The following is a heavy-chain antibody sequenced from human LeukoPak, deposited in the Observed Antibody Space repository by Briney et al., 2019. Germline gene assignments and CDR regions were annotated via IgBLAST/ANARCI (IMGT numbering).Heavy chain of an antibody. CDR2: IYTSGST. D-gene: IGHD2-15*01. J-gene: IGHJ1*01. CDR3: ARTGYCSGGSCSGYFQH. V-gene: IGHV4-61*02. Sequence: SQTLSLTCTVSGGSISSGSYYWSWIRQPAGKGLEWIGRIYTSGSTNYNPSLKSRVTMSVDTSKNQFSLKLSSVTAADTAVYYCARTGYCSGGSCSGYFQHWGQGTLVTVSS. CDR1: GGSISSGSYY.